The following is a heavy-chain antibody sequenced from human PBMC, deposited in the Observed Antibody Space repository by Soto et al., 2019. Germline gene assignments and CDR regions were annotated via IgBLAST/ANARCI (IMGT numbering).Heavy chain of an antibody. V-gene: IGHV3-15*07. Sequence: GGSLRLSCAASGFTFSNAWINWVRQAPGKGLEWVGRIKSKTDGGTTDFAAPVKGRFAISRDDSKNMVYLQMNSLKTEDTGIYYCTTYYYSTMIVVRFDYCGQGTLVTVSS. D-gene: IGHD3-22*01. CDR1: GFTFSNAW. CDR3: TTYYYSTMIVVRFDY. CDR2: IKSKTDGGTT. J-gene: IGHJ4*01.